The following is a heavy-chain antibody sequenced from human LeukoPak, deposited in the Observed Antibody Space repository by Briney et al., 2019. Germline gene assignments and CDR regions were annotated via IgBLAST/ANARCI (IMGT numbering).Heavy chain of an antibody. CDR1: GGSISSYY. V-gene: IGHV4-59*01. CDR2: IYYSGST. D-gene: IGHD3-9*01. J-gene: IGHJ3*02. Sequence: SETLSLTCTVSGGSISSYYWSWIRQPPGKGLEWIGYIYYSGSTNYNPSLKSRVTISVDTSKNQFSLKLSSVTAADTAVYYCARGGWYDILTGYYRDAFDIWGQGTMVTVSS. CDR3: ARGGWYDILTGYYRDAFDI.